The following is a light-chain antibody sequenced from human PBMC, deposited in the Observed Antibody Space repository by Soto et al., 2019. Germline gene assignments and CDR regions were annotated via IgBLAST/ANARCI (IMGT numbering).Light chain of an antibody. CDR1: ISNIGSNT. CDR2: SNN. Sequence: LTQPPSASGTPGQRVTSSCSGSISNIGSNTVNWYQQLPGTAPKLLIYSNNQRPSGVPDRFSGSKSGTSASLAISGLQSEDEADYYCAAWDDSLNGLVFGTGTKVTVL. J-gene: IGLJ1*01. CDR3: AAWDDSLNGLV. V-gene: IGLV1-44*01.